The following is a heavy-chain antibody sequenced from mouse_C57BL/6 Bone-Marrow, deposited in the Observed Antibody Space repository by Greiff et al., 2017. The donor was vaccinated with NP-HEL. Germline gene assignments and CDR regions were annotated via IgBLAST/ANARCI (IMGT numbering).Heavy chain of an antibody. CDR2: IWSGGST. D-gene: IGHD1-1*01. CDR3: ARNDCYGSSSGAWFAY. J-gene: IGHJ3*01. Sequence: VQLKESGPGLVQPSQSLSITCTVSGFSLTSYGVHWVRQSPGKGLEWLGVIWSGGSTDYNAAFISRLSISKDNSKSQVFFKMNSLQADDTAIYYCARNDCYGSSSGAWFAYWGQGTLVTVSA. CDR1: GFSLTSYG. V-gene: IGHV2-2*01.